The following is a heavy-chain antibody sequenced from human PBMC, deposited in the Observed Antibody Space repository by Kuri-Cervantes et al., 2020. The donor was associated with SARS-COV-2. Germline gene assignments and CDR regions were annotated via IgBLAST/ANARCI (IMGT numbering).Heavy chain of an antibody. CDR1: GFTFSSYS. V-gene: IGHV3-48*01. CDR3: AKKGDSSSWYPGAFDI. CDR2: IGSSISTI. D-gene: IGHD6-13*01. Sequence: GGSLRLSCAASGFTFSSYSMNWVRQAPGKGLEWVSNIGSSISTIYHADSVKGRFTISRDNSKNTLYLQMNSLRAEDTAVYYCAKKGDSSSWYPGAFDIWGQGTMVTVSS. J-gene: IGHJ3*02.